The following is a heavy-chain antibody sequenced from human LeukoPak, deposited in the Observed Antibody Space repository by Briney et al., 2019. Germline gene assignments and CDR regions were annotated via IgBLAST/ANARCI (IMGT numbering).Heavy chain of an antibody. V-gene: IGHV3-23*01. D-gene: IGHD4/OR15-4a*01. Sequence: PGGSLRLSCAASGFTFSTYGMSWVRQAPGKGLEWVSGISGSGSRTYYADSVKGRFTISRDNSKNTLYMQMNSLRAEDTAVYYCAKLYGEPGSTCHIDYWGQGTLVTVSS. J-gene: IGHJ4*02. CDR2: ISGSGSRT. CDR1: GFTFSTYG. CDR3: AKLYGEPGSTCHIDY.